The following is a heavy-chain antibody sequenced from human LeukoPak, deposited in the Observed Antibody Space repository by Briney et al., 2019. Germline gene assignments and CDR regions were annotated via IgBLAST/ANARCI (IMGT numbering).Heavy chain of an antibody. Sequence: GGSLRPSCAASGFTFSSYAMSWVRQAPGKGLEWVSAISGSGGSTYYADSVKGRFTISRDNSKNTLYLQMNSLRAEDTAVYYCAKDPYSGSYYTAFDIWGQGTMVTVSS. CDR1: GFTFSSYA. CDR2: ISGSGGST. J-gene: IGHJ3*02. V-gene: IGHV3-23*01. CDR3: AKDPYSGSYYTAFDI. D-gene: IGHD1-26*01.